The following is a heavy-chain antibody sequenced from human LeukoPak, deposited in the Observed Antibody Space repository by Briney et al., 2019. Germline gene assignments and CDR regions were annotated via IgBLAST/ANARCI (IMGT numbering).Heavy chain of an antibody. CDR3: ARDPRQIYWGSSWYGYGDFDY. CDR2: INPNSGGT. CDR1: GYTFTGYY. J-gene: IGHJ4*02. V-gene: IGHV1-2*06. Sequence: ASVKVSCKASGYTFTGYYMHWVRQAPGQGLEWMGRINPNSGGTNYAQKFQGRVTMTRDTSISTAYMELSRLRSDDTAVYYCARDPRQIYWGSSWYGYGDFDYWGQGTLVTVSS. D-gene: IGHD6-13*01.